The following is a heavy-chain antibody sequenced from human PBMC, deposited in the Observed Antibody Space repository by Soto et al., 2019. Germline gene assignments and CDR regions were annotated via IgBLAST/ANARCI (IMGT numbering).Heavy chain of an antibody. J-gene: IGHJ5*02. V-gene: IGHV2-5*02. CDR1: GFSLTTRGVG. CDR2: IYWDDDK. CDR3: AHIPNYYQYDWFDP. D-gene: IGHD3-16*01. Sequence: QITLKESGPTLVKPTQTLTLTCTFSGFSLTTRGVGVGWIRQPPGKALEGLALIYWDDDKRDSPSLQSRLSIPNDTSKNQVVLTMTNLDPVDTATYYCAHIPNYYQYDWFDPWGQGTLVSVSS.